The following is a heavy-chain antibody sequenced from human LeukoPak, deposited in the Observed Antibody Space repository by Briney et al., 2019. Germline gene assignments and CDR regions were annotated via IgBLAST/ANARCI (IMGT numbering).Heavy chain of an antibody. CDR3: ARVGYSGYDSPYYYYYGMDV. J-gene: IGHJ6*02. CDR1: GYTFTSYG. V-gene: IGHV1-18*01. D-gene: IGHD5-12*01. Sequence: GASVKVSCKASGYTFTSYGISWVRQAPGQGLEWMGWISAYNGNTNYAQKLQGRVTMTTDTSTSTAYMELRSLRSDDTAVYYCARVGYSGYDSPYYYYYGMDVWGQGTTVTVSS. CDR2: ISAYNGNT.